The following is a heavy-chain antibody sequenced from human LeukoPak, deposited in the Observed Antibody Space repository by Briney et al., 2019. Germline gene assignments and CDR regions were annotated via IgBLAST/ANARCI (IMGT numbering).Heavy chain of an antibody. CDR2: IYYIGST. J-gene: IGHJ4*02. CDR3: ARERTTVTMPNLRPQYYFDY. Sequence: GSMRLSCAASGFTFSSYWMHWVRQAPGKELEWIGYIYYIGSTTYNPSLKRRVTISVDTSKNQFSLKLSSVTAADTAVYYCARERTTVTMPNLRPQYYFDYWGQGTLVTVSS. V-gene: IGHV4-59*01. CDR1: GFTFSSYW. D-gene: IGHD4-17*01.